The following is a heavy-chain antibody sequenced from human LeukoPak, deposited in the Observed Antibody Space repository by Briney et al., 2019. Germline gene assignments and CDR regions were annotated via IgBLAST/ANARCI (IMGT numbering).Heavy chain of an antibody. Sequence: SETLSLTCAVSGGSISSSNWWSWVRQPPGKGLEWIGEIYHSGSTNYNPSLKSRVTISVDTSKNQFSLKLSSVTAADTAVYYCARGLCTNGVCHIPFDYWGQGTLVTVSS. CDR2: IYHSGST. V-gene: IGHV4-4*02. J-gene: IGHJ4*02. CDR1: GGSISSSNW. D-gene: IGHD2-8*01. CDR3: ARGLCTNGVCHIPFDY.